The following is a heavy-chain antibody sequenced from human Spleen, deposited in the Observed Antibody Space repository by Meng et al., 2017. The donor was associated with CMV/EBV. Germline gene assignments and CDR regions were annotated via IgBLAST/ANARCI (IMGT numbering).Heavy chain of an antibody. V-gene: IGHV3-7*01. CDR3: ARGGRQWTY. CDR2: IKEDGSMK. Sequence: GESLKISCTASGFSFSDYSMSWLRQAPGRGLEWVANIKEDGSMKYYVDSVKGRFTISRDNAEKSLYLQMNSLRAEDTAVYYCARGGRQWTYWGQGTLVTVSS. D-gene: IGHD6-19*01. J-gene: IGHJ4*02. CDR1: GFSFSDYS.